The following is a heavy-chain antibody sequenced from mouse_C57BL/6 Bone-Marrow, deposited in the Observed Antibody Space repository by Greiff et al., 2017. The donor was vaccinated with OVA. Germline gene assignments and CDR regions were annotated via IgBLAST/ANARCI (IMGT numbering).Heavy chain of an antibody. V-gene: IGHV1-64*01. D-gene: IGHD1-1*01. CDR3: ARLLLRSLGGY. CDR2: IHPNSGST. CDR1: GYTFTSYW. J-gene: IGHJ2*01. Sequence: QVQLQQSGAELVKPGASVKLSCKASGYTFTSYWMHWVKQRPGQGLEWIGMIHPNSGSTNYNEKFKSKATLTVDKSSSTAYMQLSSLTSEDSAVYYCARLLLRSLGGYWGQGTTLTVSS.